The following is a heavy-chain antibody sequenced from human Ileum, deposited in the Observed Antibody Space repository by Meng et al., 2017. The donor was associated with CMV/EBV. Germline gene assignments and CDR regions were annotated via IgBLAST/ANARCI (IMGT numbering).Heavy chain of an antibody. D-gene: IGHD6-13*01. J-gene: IGHJ4*02. CDR3: ASPPPIGAAFDY. Sequence: EAQLVESGGGVVQRGGSLRLSCAVSGFTVGSNFMSWVRQAPGKGLEWVSVIYGGGDTDYVDSVKGRFTISRDNSKNMLYLQMNSLRVEDTALYYCASPPPIGAAFDYWGRGTLVTVSS. V-gene: IGHV3-66*01. CDR2: IYGGGDT. CDR1: GFTVGSNF.